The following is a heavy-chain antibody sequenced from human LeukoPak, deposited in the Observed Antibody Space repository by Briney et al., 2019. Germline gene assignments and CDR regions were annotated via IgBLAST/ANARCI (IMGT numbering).Heavy chain of an antibody. CDR2: IKQDGSEK. D-gene: IGHD3-10*01. J-gene: IGHJ6*02. CDR1: GFTFSSYW. CDR3: ARSVLLLWFGELLSDYGKDV. Sequence: GGSLRLPCAASGFTFSSYWMSWVRQAPGKGLEWVANIKQDGSEKYYVDSVKGRFTISRDNAKNSLYLQMNSLRAEDTAVYYCARSVLLLWFGELLSDYGKDVWGQGTTVTVSS. V-gene: IGHV3-7*01.